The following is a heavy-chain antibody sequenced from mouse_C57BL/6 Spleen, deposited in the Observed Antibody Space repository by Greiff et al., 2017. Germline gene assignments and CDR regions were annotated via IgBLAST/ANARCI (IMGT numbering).Heavy chain of an antibody. Sequence: QVQLQQPGAELVKPGASVKMSCKASGYTFTSYWITWVKQRPGQGLEWIGDIYPGSGSTNYNEKFKSKATLTVDTSSSTAYMELSSLTSEDAAVYYCARRLVDYFDYWGQGTTLTVSS. D-gene: IGHD1-3*01. CDR2: IYPGSGST. CDR1: GYTFTSYW. V-gene: IGHV1-55*01. CDR3: ARRLVDYFDY. J-gene: IGHJ2*01.